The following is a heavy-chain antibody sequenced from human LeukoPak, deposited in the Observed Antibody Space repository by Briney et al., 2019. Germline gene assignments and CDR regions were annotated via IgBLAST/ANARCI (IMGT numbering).Heavy chain of an antibody. CDR1: GGSISSGGYY. D-gene: IGHD6-13*01. V-gene: IGHV4-30-2*01. J-gene: IGHJ4*02. Sequence: SETLSLTCTVSGGSISSGGYYWSWIRQPPGKGLEWIGYIYHSGSTYYNPSLKSRVTISVDRSKNQFSLKLSSVTAADTAVYYCARKSSSWDILFDYWGQGTLVTVSS. CDR3: ARKSSSWDILFDY. CDR2: IYHSGST.